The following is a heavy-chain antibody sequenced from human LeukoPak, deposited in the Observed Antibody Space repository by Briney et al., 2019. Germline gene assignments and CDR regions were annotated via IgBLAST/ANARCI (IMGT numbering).Heavy chain of an antibody. CDR2: ISSSGSTI. Sequence: PGGSLRLSCAASGFTFSSYEMNWVRQAPGKGLEWVSYISSSGSTIYYADSVKGRFTISRENAKNSLYLQMNSLRAEDTAVYYCARDHKAVAGTSDYWGQGTLVTVSS. CDR3: ARDHKAVAGTSDY. CDR1: GFTFSSYE. J-gene: IGHJ4*02. V-gene: IGHV3-48*03. D-gene: IGHD6-19*01.